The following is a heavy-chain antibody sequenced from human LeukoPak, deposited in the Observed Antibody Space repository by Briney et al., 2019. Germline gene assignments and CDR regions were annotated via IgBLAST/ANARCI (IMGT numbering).Heavy chain of an antibody. J-gene: IGHJ4*02. CDR2: FNPNGDNT. D-gene: IGHD1-26*01. V-gene: IGHV3-64*01. Sequence: GGSLRLSCAASGFTFSTFSMHWVRQAPGKGLEYVSAFNPNGDNTYYANSVQGRFTISRDNSKNTLYLQMAGLRGEDTALYYCARAPREGFSGSYHDYWGQGTLATVSS. CDR1: GFTFSTFS. CDR3: ARAPREGFSGSYHDY.